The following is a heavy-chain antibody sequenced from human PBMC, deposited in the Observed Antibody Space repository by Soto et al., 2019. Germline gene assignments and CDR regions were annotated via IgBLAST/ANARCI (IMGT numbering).Heavy chain of an antibody. CDR3: ARAAYDSSGYTVWYWFDP. Sequence: PSETLSLTCTVSGGSISSGDYYWSWIRQPPGKGLEWIGYIYYSGSTYYNPSLKSRVTISVDTSKNQFSLKLSSVTAADTAVYYCARAAYDSSGYTVWYWFDPWGQGTLLTVSS. D-gene: IGHD3-22*01. V-gene: IGHV4-30-4*01. CDR2: IYYSGST. J-gene: IGHJ5*02. CDR1: GGSISSGDYY.